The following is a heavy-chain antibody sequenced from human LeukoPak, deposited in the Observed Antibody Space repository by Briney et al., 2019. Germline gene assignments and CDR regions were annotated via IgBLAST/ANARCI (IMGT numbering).Heavy chain of an antibody. D-gene: IGHD6-13*01. CDR3: ARASGDIAAAATEWDFDY. CDR1: GFTFSSYG. V-gene: IGHV3-30*02. CDR2: IRYDGSTK. Sequence: GGSLRLSCAASGFTFSSYGMHWVRQAPGKGLEWVAFIRYDGSTKYYADSVKGRFTISRDNSKNTLYLQMNSLRPEDTAVYYCARASGDIAAAATEWDFDYWGQGTLVTVSS. J-gene: IGHJ4*02.